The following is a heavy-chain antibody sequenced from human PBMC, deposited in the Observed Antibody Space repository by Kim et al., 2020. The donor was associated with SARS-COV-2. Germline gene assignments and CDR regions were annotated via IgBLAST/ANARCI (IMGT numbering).Heavy chain of an antibody. CDR3: SRGYCINGFDP. Sequence: GGSLRLSCAASGLIVSGNYMSWVRQAPGKGLEWVAGIYSDGSTSYIDSVKGRFTISRDNSNNTLYLQMHSMSAEDTAVYYCSRGYCINGFDPWCQGTLVT. J-gene: IGHJ5*02. CDR1: GLIVSGNY. V-gene: IGHV3-66*01. CDR2: IYSDGST. D-gene: IGHD1-26*01.